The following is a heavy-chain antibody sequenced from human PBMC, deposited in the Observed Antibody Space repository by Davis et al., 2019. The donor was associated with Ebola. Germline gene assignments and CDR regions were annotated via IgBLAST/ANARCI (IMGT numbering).Heavy chain of an antibody. CDR1: GGSISSGSYY. J-gene: IGHJ4*02. V-gene: IGHV4-61*09. CDR2: IYTSGST. CDR3: ARDRPDDSSGYYYGGIYYFDY. D-gene: IGHD3-22*01. Sequence: PSETLSLTCTVSGGSISSGSYYWSWIRQPAGKGLEWIGHIYTSGSTNYNPSLKSRVTISVDTSKNQFSLKLSSVTAADTAVYYCARDRPDDSSGYYYGGIYYFDYWGQGTLVTVSS.